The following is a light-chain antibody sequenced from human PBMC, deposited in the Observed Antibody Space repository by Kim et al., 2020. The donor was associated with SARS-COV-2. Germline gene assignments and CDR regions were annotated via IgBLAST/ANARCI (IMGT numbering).Light chain of an antibody. CDR2: DVS. CDR1: TSDVGGYNY. CDR3: SSYTGSSNLYV. Sequence: QSALTQPASVSGSPGQSITISCTGTTSDVGGYNYVSWYQQHPGKAPKLMIYDVSHRPSGVSNRFSGSKSVNTASLTISGLQAEDEADYYCSSYTGSSNLYVFGTGTKVTVL. V-gene: IGLV2-14*03. J-gene: IGLJ1*01.